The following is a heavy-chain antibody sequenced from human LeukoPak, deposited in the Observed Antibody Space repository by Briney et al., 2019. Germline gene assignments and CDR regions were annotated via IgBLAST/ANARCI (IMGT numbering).Heavy chain of an antibody. CDR2: INSDGSII. CDR1: GFSFSSNW. V-gene: IGHV3-74*01. D-gene: IGHD1-26*01. CDR3: ARALVGANDY. J-gene: IGHJ4*02. Sequence: GGSLRLSCVASGFSFSSNWMHWVRQAPGKGLVWVSRINSDGSIINYADSVKGRFTISRDNAKNTLFLQMNSLRVEDTAVYYCARALVGANDYWGQGTVVTVSS.